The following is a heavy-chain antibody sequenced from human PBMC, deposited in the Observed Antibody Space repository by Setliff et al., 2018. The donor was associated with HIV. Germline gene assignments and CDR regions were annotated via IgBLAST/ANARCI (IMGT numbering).Heavy chain of an antibody. CDR3: AKAFGYCSGGSCPVLMDV. CDR1: GFTFSTYG. D-gene: IGHD2-15*01. Sequence: GGSLRLSCAASGFTFSTYGMHWVRQAPGMGLEWVAFIRYDGNNENYADSVKGRFTISRDNSKNTLYLQMNSLRAKDAAVYYCAKAFGYCSGGSCPVLMDVWGKGTTVTVSS. V-gene: IGHV3-30*02. J-gene: IGHJ6*03. CDR2: IRYDGNNE.